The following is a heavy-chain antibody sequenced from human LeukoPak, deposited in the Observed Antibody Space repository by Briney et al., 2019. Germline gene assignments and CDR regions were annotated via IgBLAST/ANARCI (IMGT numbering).Heavy chain of an antibody. Sequence: GGSLRLSCAASGFTFSSYSMNWARPAPGKGLEWVSSISSSSSYIYYADSVKGRFTISRDNAKNSLYLQMNSLRAEDTAVYYCARDLVGATDYYYGMDVWGQGTTVTVSS. D-gene: IGHD1-26*01. J-gene: IGHJ6*02. CDR1: GFTFSSYS. CDR2: ISSSSSYI. V-gene: IGHV3-21*01. CDR3: ARDLVGATDYYYGMDV.